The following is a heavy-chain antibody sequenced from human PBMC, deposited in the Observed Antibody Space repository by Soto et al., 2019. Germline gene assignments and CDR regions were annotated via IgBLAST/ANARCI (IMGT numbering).Heavy chain of an antibody. CDR2: IYYSGST. D-gene: IGHD3-22*01. Sequence: QLQLQESGPGLVKPSETLSLTCTVSGGSISSSSYYWGWIRQPPGKGLEWIGSIYYSGSTYYNPSLKSRVTISVDTSKNQFSLKLSSVTAADTAVYYCAKGIVVVTDGFDYWGQGTLVTVSS. J-gene: IGHJ4*02. CDR3: AKGIVVVTDGFDY. V-gene: IGHV4-39*01. CDR1: GGSISSSSYY.